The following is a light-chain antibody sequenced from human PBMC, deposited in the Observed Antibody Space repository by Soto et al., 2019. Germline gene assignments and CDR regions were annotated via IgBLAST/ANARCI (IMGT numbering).Light chain of an antibody. CDR1: SSNIGAGHG. CDR2: GNK. CDR3: QSYDSTLSGVV. V-gene: IGLV1-40*01. Sequence: QSVLTQPPSVSGAPGQRVTISCTGTSSNIGAGHGVHWYQHLPGTAPKLLIYGNKNRPSGVTDRFSGSKSGSSASLVITGLQAEDESDYYCQSYDSTLSGVVFGGGTKVTVL. J-gene: IGLJ2*01.